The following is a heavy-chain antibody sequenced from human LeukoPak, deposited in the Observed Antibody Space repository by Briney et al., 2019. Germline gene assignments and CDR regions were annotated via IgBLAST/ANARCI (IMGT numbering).Heavy chain of an antibody. V-gene: IGHV3-23*01. CDR3: TRDRIYYDSSGLNDY. Sequence: GGTLRLSCAASGFTFTSHGMSWVRQAPGKGLEWVSGISGGGGNTFYADSVKGRFTISRDNAKNTLYLQMNSLRAEDTAVYYCTRDRIYYDSSGLNDYWGQGTLVTVSS. CDR2: ISGGGGNT. CDR1: GFTFTSHG. D-gene: IGHD3-22*01. J-gene: IGHJ4*02.